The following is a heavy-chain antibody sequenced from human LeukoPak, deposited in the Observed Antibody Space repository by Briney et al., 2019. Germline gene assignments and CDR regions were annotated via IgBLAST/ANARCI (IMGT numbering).Heavy chain of an antibody. CDR2: IGFDGSNK. D-gene: IGHD3-22*01. Sequence: GGSLRLSCAASGFTFSSDDMNWVRQAPGKGLELVAAIGFDGSNKYYADSVKGRFTISRDTSKNTLYLQMNSLRAEDTAVYCCARGDSNGYYGCWGQGTLVTVSS. CDR1: GFTFSSDD. J-gene: IGHJ4*02. CDR3: ARGDSNGYYGC. V-gene: IGHV3-33*01.